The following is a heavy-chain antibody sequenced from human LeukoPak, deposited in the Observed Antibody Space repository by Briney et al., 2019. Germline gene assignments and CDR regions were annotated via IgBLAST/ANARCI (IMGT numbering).Heavy chain of an antibody. V-gene: IGHV3-9*03. Sequence: GGSLRLSCEVSGFTFDDHAMHWVRQAPGKGLEWVSGISWNSGGIGYADSVKGRFTVSRDNAKNSLYLQMNSLRVEDMGLYYCAKDKTALPVGAFDIWGQGTLVTVSS. CDR3: AKDKTALPVGAFDI. CDR1: GFTFDDHA. D-gene: IGHD3-10*01. CDR2: ISWNSGGI. J-gene: IGHJ3*02.